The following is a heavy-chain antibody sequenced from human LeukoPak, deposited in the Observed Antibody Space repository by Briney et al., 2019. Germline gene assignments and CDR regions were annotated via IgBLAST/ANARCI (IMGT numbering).Heavy chain of an antibody. CDR2: TSSSDAGT. J-gene: IGHJ4*02. CDR3: ARAPVTSCRGAYCYPFDY. CDR1: GFPLSSYA. D-gene: IGHD2-21*01. V-gene: IGHV3-23*01. Sequence: PGGSLRLSCAAFGFPLSSYAMSWVRQAPGEGLEWVSATSSSDAGTYHADSVRGRFTIPRDNSKNTLYLQMNSLRVEDAAVYYCARAPVTSCRGAYCYPFDYWGQGTLVTVSS.